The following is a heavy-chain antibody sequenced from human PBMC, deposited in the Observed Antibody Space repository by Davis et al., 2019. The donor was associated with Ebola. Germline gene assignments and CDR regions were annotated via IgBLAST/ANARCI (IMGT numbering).Heavy chain of an antibody. D-gene: IGHD2-2*01. CDR2: IYYSGST. CDR1: GFSFSSCSMN. V-gene: IGHV4-39*01. CDR3: ARHALVSSWFDP. Sequence: GSLRLSCAASGFSFSSCSMNWVRQPPGKGLEWIGSIYYSGSTYYNPSLKSRVTISVDTSKNQFSLKLSSVTAADTAVYYCARHALVSSWFDPWGQGTLVTVSS. J-gene: IGHJ5*02.